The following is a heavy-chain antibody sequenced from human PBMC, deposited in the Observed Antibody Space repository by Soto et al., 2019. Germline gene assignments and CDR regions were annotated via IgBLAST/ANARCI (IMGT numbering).Heavy chain of an antibody. CDR1: GFTFSGHA. CDR3: ARDGQSLAPYALDV. V-gene: IGHV3-33*01. CDR2: IWYDGSNK. Sequence: QVQVVESGGGVVQPGRSLRLSCTVSGFTFSGHAMHWVRQAPGKGLEWVAQIWYDGSNKYYADSVKGRFTISRDNSKNLLYVQMDSLRVDDRAVYYCARDGQSLAPYALDVWGQGTSVTVSS. J-gene: IGHJ6*02. D-gene: IGHD6-19*01.